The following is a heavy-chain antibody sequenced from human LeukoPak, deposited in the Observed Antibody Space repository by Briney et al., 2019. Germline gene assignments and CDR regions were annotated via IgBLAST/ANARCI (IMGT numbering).Heavy chain of an antibody. CDR2: IIPIFGTA. CDR3: ARYLSSGWYEGDY. CDR1: GGTFSSYA. Sequence: SVKVSCKASGGTFSSYAISWVRQAPGQGLEWMGGIIPIFGTANYAQKFQGRVTITTDESTSTAYMGLSSLRSEDTAVYYCARYLSSGWYEGDYWGQGTLVTVSS. D-gene: IGHD6-19*01. V-gene: IGHV1-69*05. J-gene: IGHJ4*02.